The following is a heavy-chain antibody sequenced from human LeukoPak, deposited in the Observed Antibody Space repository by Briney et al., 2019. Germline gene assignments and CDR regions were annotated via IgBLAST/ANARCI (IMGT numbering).Heavy chain of an antibody. V-gene: IGHV3-21*04. D-gene: IGHD3-22*01. Sequence: PGGSLRLSCAASGFTFSSYSMNWVRQAPGKGLEWVSSISSSSSYIYYADSVKGRFTISRDNAKNSLYLQMNSLRAEDTALYYCAKDSEIYYDSSGYQDYWGQGTLVTVSS. CDR3: AKDSEIYYDSSGYQDY. CDR1: GFTFSSYS. J-gene: IGHJ4*02. CDR2: ISSSSSYI.